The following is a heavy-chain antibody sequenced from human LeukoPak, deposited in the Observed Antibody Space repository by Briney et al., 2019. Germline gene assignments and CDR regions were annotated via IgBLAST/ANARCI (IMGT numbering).Heavy chain of an antibody. CDR1: GGSISSGSYY. Sequence: SQTLSLTCTVSGGSISSGSYYWSWIRQPAGKGLEWIGRIYTSGSTNYNPSLKSRVTIPVDTSKNQFSLKLSSVTAADTAVYYCARGDSSGYSFFDYWGQGTLVTVSS. J-gene: IGHJ4*02. CDR3: ARGDSSGYSFFDY. D-gene: IGHD3-22*01. CDR2: IYTSGST. V-gene: IGHV4-61*02.